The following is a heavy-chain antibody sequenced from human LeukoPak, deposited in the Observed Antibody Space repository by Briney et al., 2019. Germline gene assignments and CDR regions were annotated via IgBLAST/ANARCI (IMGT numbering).Heavy chain of an antibody. CDR1: GGSISSGGYS. CDR3: ARTGTAYCGGDCYSPTYYFDY. J-gene: IGHJ4*02. V-gene: IGHV4-31*11. CDR2: IYYSGST. D-gene: IGHD2-21*02. Sequence: SETLSLTCAVSGGSISSGGYSWSWIRQHPGKGLEWIGYIYYSGSTYYNPSLKSRVTISVDTSKNQFSLKLSSMTAADTAVYYCARTGTAYCGGDCYSPTYYFDYWGQGTLVTVSS.